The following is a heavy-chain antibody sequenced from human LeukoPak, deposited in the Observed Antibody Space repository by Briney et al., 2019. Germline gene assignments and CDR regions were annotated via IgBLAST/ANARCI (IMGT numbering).Heavy chain of an antibody. CDR1: GGSLSSYY. CDR2: IYYSWST. J-gene: IGHJ4*02. CDR3: ARVGIRAAAQANFDY. D-gene: IGHD6-13*01. Sequence: SETLSLTCTVSGGSLSSYYWSWIRQPPGKGLEWIGYIYYSWSTNYNPPLKSRLTISVDTSKNQFSLKLSSVTAAETAVYYCARVGIRAAAQANFDYWGQGALVTVSS. V-gene: IGHV4-59*01.